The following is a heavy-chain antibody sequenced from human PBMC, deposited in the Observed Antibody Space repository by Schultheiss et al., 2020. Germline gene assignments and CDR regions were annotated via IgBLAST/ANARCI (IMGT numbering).Heavy chain of an antibody. CDR1: GFTFSSYA. CDR3: AGWVGI. V-gene: IGHV3-30*04. Sequence: GESLKISCAASGFTFSSYAMHWVRQAPGKGLEWVAVISYDGSNKYYADSVKGRFTISRDNSKNTLYLQMNSLRAEDTAVYYCAGWVGIWGQGTMVTVSS. J-gene: IGHJ3*02. CDR2: ISYDGSNK. D-gene: IGHD6-19*01.